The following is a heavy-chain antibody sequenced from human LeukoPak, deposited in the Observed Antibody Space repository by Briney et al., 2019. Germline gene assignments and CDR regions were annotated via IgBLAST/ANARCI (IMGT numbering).Heavy chain of an antibody. V-gene: IGHV4-34*01. CDR1: GGSFSGYY. D-gene: IGHD3-16*02. CDR2: INHSGST. CDR3: ARHRESYDYVWGSYRNIWFDP. J-gene: IGHJ5*02. Sequence: PSETLSLTCAVYGGSFSGYYWSWIRQPPGKGLEWIGEINHSGSTNYNTSLKSRVTISVDTSKNQFSLKLSSVTAADTAVYYCARHRESYDYVWGSYRNIWFDPWGQGTLVTVSS.